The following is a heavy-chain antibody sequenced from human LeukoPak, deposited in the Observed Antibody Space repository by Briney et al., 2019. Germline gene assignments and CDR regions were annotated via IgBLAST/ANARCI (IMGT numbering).Heavy chain of an antibody. D-gene: IGHD1-7*01. CDR1: GGSIRSYY. J-gene: IGHJ3*02. CDR3: AREITGTTWAFDI. Sequence: KPSETLSLTCTVSGGSIRSYYWSWIRQPPGKGLQWIGYIYYSGSTKYSPSLKSRVTISVDTSKNQFSLRLSSVTAADTAVYYCAREITGTTWAFDIWGQGTLVTVSS. V-gene: IGHV4-59*08. CDR2: IYYSGST.